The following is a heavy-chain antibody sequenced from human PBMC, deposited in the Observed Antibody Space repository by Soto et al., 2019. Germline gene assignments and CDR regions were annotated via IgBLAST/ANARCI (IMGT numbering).Heavy chain of an antibody. J-gene: IGHJ5*02. CDR1: GGSISSYY. CDR3: ARCAHWNYGVAWFDP. D-gene: IGHD1-7*01. V-gene: IGHV4-59*01. Sequence: SETLSLTCTVSGGSISSYYWSWIRQPPGKGLEWIGYIYYSGSTNYNPSLKSRVTISVDTSKNQFSLKLSSVTAADTAVYYCARCAHWNYGVAWFDPWGQGTLVTVSS. CDR2: IYYSGST.